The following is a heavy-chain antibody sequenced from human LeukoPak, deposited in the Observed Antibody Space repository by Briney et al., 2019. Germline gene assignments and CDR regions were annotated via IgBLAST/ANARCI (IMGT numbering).Heavy chain of an antibody. CDR1: GFSFSTYY. V-gene: IGHV3-21*01. CDR2: ISSSSTYI. J-gene: IGHJ4*02. D-gene: IGHD1-14*01. CDR3: ARENHGSFDH. Sequence: GGSLRLSCAASGFSFSTYYVNWVRQAPGKGLEWVSCISSSSTYIYYADSVRGRFAISRDNAKNSLYLQMNSLRAEDTAVYYCARENHGSFDHWGQGNLVTVSS.